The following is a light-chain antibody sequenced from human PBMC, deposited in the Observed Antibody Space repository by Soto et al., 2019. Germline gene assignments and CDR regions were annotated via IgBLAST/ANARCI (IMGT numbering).Light chain of an antibody. CDR3: SSYTSSSTPYV. CDR2: DVT. J-gene: IGLJ1*01. Sequence: QSVLTQPASVSGSPGQSITISCTGSSSDIGAYDYVSWYQQRPVKAPKLMIFDVTNRPSGVSDRFSGSKSGNTASLTISGLQTEDEADYYCSSYTSSSTPYVFGTGTKGTVL. CDR1: SSDIGAYDY. V-gene: IGLV2-14*01.